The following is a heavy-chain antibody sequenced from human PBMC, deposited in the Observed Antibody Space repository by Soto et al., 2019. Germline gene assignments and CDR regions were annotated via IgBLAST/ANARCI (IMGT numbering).Heavy chain of an antibody. J-gene: IGHJ6*02. V-gene: IGHV3-23*01. CDR3: AQQRYCSTTRCYTPSFYYGIDV. CDR1: GFTFSNYA. Sequence: EVQVLESGGGLVQPGGSLRLSCAASGFTFSNYAMTWVRQAPGKGLEWVSGISGSGDSTYYADSVKGRFTISRDNSKNTLHLQMNSLRVEDTAVYYCAQQRYCSTTRCYTPSFYYGIDVWGQGTTVTVSS. CDR2: ISGSGDST. D-gene: IGHD2-2*02.